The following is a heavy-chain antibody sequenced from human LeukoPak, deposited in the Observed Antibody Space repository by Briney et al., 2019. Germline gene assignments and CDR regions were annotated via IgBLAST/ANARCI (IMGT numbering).Heavy chain of an antibody. J-gene: IGHJ6*03. D-gene: IGHD3-3*01. V-gene: IGHV4-34*01. CDR2: INHSGST. Sequence: SETLSLTCAVYGGSYSGYYWSWIRQPPGKGLEWIGEINHSGSTNYNPSLKSRVTISVDTSKNQFSLKLSSVTAADTAVYYCARAHVLRFFRPYGYYYMDVWGKGTTVTVSS. CDR1: GGSYSGYY. CDR3: ARAHVLRFFRPYGYYYMDV.